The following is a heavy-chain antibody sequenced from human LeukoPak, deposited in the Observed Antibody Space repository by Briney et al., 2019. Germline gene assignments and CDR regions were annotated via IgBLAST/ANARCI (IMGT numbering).Heavy chain of an antibody. Sequence: PSETLSLTCAVYGGSFSGYYWSWIRQPPGKGLEWIGEINHSGSTNYNPSLKSRVTISVDTSKNQFSLKLSSVTAADTAVYYCARVGGRRWFDPWGQGTLVTVSS. CDR3: ARVGGRRWFDP. CDR1: GGSFSGYY. V-gene: IGHV4-34*01. J-gene: IGHJ5*02. CDR2: INHSGST. D-gene: IGHD2-15*01.